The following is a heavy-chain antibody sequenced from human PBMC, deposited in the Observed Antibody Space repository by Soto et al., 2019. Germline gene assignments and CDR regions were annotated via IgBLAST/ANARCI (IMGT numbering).Heavy chain of an antibody. V-gene: IGHV1-8*01. D-gene: IGHD3-10*01. CDR1: GDTFTTYD. CDR2: INPNSGNI. CDR3: ARGRASGSYYLLDY. Sequence: ASVKVSCKASGDTFTTYDINWVRQATGHGLEWMGWINPNSGNIGYAQRFQGRVTMTRDTAIRTAYMEVSSLRSDDTAVYYCARGRASGSYYLLDYWGRGTLVTSPQ. J-gene: IGHJ4*02.